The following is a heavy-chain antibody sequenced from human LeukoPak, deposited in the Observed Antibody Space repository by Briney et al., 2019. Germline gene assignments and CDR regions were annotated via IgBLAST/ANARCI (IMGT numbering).Heavy chain of an antibody. Sequence: GASVKVSCKASGYTFTGYYMNWVRQAPGQGLEWMGIINPSDDSTRYAQKFQGRVTMTRNTSISTAYMELSSLRSEDTAVYYCARGTLYCSSTSCYVSGYNWFDPWGQGTLVTVSS. V-gene: IGHV1-46*01. CDR3: ARGTLYCSSTSCYVSGYNWFDP. J-gene: IGHJ5*02. D-gene: IGHD2-2*01. CDR2: INPSDDST. CDR1: GYTFTGYY.